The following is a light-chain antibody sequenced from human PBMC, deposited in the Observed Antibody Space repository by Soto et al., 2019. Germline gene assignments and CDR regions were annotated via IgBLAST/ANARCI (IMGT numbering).Light chain of an antibody. CDR2: AAS. Sequence: EIVLTQSPGTLSLSPGERATLSCRASQSVSSSYLAWYQQKPGQAPRLLIYAASSRATGIPDRFSGSGSGTYFPLTISRLEPEDFAVNYCQRKGSSQFTFGPGTKVD. CDR3: QRKGSSQFT. J-gene: IGKJ3*01. CDR1: QSVSSSY. V-gene: IGKV3-20*01.